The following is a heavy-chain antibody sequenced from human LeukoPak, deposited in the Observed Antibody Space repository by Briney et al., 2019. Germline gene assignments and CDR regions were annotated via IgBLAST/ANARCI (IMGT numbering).Heavy chain of an antibody. CDR1: GFTFDDYA. CDR2: ISGSGGST. Sequence: GGSPRLSCAASGFTFDDYAMHWVRQAPGKGLEWVSAISGSGGSTYYADSVKGRFTISRDNSKNTLYLQMNSLRAEDTAVYYCAKDIGTPPAYYYDSSGYYDYWGQGTLVTVSS. D-gene: IGHD3-22*01. J-gene: IGHJ4*02. CDR3: AKDIGTPPAYYYDSSGYYDY. V-gene: IGHV3-23*01.